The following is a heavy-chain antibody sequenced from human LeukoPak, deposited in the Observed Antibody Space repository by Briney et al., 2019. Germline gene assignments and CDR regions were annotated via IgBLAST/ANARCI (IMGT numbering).Heavy chain of an antibody. D-gene: IGHD6-13*01. V-gene: IGHV3-23*01. CDR1: GFTFSSYT. CDR3: ARGGEYSSSHFDI. CDR2: ISGSGGST. Sequence: GGSLRLSCAASGFTFSSYTMNWVRQAPGKGLEWVSAISGSGGSTYYADSVKGRFTISRDNSKNTLYLQMNSLRAEDTAVYYCARGGEYSSSHFDIWGQGTMVTVSS. J-gene: IGHJ3*02.